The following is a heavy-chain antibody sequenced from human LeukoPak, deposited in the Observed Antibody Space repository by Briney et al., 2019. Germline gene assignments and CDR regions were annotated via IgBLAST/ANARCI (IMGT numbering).Heavy chain of an antibody. Sequence: RPGGSLRLSCAASGFTFSSYWIHWVRQAPGKGLVWVSRINSDGSSTSYADSVKGRFTISRDNAKNTLYLQMNSLRAEDTAVYYCARVGYCSSTSCFGWGQGTLVTVSS. CDR1: GFTFSSYW. D-gene: IGHD2-2*01. CDR3: ARVGYCSSTSCFG. J-gene: IGHJ4*02. CDR2: INSDGSST. V-gene: IGHV3-74*01.